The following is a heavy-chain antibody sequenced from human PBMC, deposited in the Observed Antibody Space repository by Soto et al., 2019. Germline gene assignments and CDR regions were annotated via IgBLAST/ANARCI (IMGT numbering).Heavy chain of an antibody. V-gene: IGHV1-18*01. CDR3: ASGWFGEFVYQFDY. Sequence: ASVKVSCKPSGYTFTSYGITWVRQAPGQGLEWMGWISAYNGNTDYAQKFQGRVTMTTDTSTSTAYMELRSLGSDDTAVYYCASGWFGEFVYQFDYWGQGTLVTVSS. CDR2: ISAYNGNT. J-gene: IGHJ4*02. CDR1: GYTFTSYG. D-gene: IGHD3-10*01.